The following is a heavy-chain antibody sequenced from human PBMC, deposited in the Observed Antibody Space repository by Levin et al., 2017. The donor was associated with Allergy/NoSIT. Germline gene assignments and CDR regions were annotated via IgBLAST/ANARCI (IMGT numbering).Heavy chain of an antibody. CDR2: INPNSGGT. Sequence: GESLKISCKASGYTFTGYYMHWVRQAPGQGLEWMGWINPNSGGTNYAQKFQGRVTMTRDTSISTAYMELSRLRSDDTAVYYCARDDSSTPIPSYWGQGTLVTVSS. CDR1: GYTFTGYY. V-gene: IGHV1-2*02. CDR3: ARDDSSTPIPSY. J-gene: IGHJ4*02. D-gene: IGHD3-22*01.